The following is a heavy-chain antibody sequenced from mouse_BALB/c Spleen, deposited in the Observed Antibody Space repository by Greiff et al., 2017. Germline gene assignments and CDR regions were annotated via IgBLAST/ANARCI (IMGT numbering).Heavy chain of an antibody. CDR2: ISTYYGKT. V-gene: IGHV1-67*01. CDR3: ARRGVSDAMDY. CDR1: GYPFPDYA. Sequence: QVQLQQSGPELVRPGVSVKISCKGSGYPFPDYAMHWVKQSHAKSLGWIGVISTYYGKTNYNQKFKGKATRTGDKSSSTAYMELARLTSEDSAIYYCARRGVSDAMDYWGQGTSVTVSA. D-gene: IGHD2-10*02. J-gene: IGHJ4*01.